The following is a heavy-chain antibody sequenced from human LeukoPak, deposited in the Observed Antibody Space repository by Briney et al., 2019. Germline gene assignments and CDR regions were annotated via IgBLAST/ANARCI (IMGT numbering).Heavy chain of an antibody. CDR3: ARDTKSGSGSYVYFDY. CDR2: IIPIFGTA. Sequence: ASVKVSCKASGGTFSSYAISWVRQAPGQGLEWMGGIIPIFGTANYAQKFQGRVTITADKSTSTAYMELSSLRSEDTAEYYCARDTKSGSGSYVYFDYWGQGTLVTVSS. J-gene: IGHJ4*02. CDR1: GGTFSSYA. D-gene: IGHD3-10*01. V-gene: IGHV1-69*06.